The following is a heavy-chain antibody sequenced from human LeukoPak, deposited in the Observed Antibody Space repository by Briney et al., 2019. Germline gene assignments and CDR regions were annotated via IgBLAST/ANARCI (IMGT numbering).Heavy chain of an antibody. CDR3: ARLYSSSWYPPRYYFDY. Sequence: PSETLSLTCTVSGGSISTSNYYWGWIRQPPGKGLEWIGNIFYSGSTYYSPSLKSRVTISVDTSKNQFSLKLSSVTAADTAVYYCARLYSSSWYPPRYYFDYWGQGTLVTVSS. CDR1: GGSISTSNYY. J-gene: IGHJ4*02. CDR2: IFYSGST. V-gene: IGHV4-39*07. D-gene: IGHD6-13*01.